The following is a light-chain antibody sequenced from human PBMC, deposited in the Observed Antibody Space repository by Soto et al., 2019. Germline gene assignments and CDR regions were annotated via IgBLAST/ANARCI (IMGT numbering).Light chain of an antibody. CDR1: QSVSSN. J-gene: IGKJ1*01. V-gene: IGKV3-15*01. CDR2: GAA. CDR3: QQYNNWPPWK. Sequence: EIVMTQSPATLSVSPGERATLSCRASQSVSSNLAWYQQKPAQAPRLLIYGAATRATGIAARFSGSGSGTEFTLTISSLQSEDFAVYYCQQYNNWPPWKFGQGTKV.